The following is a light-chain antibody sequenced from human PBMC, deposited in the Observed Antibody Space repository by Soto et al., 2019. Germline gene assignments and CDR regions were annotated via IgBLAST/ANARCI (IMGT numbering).Light chain of an antibody. J-gene: IGKJ5*01. CDR1: QGVSSLY. V-gene: IGKV3-11*01. CDR2: GAS. Sequence: EVVLTQSPGTLSLSPGDRATLSCRVSQGVSSLYIAWYQKKPDQRPRLLIYGASNRATGIPARFSGSGSGTDFTLTISSLEPEDFAVYYCQQRTNWPLITFGQGTRLEIK. CDR3: QQRTNWPLIT.